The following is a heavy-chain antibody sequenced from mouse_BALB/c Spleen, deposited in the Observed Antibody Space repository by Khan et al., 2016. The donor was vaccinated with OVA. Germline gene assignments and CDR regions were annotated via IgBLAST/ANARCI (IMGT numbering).Heavy chain of an antibody. CDR1: GNSFTSYY. CDR2: IDPFNRST. J-gene: IGHJ3*01. CDR3: ARHGISSWFAY. V-gene: IGHV1S135*01. Sequence: VQLQQSGPELMKPGASVKISCKASGNSFTSYYIHWVKQSHGKSLEWIGYIDPFNRSTNYNQKFKGKATLTVDKSSSTAYMHLSSLTSEDSEVYYCARHGISSWFAYWGQGTLVTVSA. D-gene: IGHD1-1*01.